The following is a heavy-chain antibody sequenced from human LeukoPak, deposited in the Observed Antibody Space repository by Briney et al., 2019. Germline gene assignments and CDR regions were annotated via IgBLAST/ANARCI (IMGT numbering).Heavy chain of an antibody. D-gene: IGHD3-22*01. CDR2: ISGSGGST. Sequence: QTGGSLRLSCAASGFTFSSYGMSWVRQAPGKGLEWVSAISGSGGSTYYADSVKGRFTISRDNAKNSLYLQMNSLRAEDTAVYYCARVPVPLYYYDSSGYYSFDYWGQGTLVTVSS. J-gene: IGHJ4*02. CDR3: ARVPVPLYYYDSSGYYSFDY. V-gene: IGHV3-23*01. CDR1: GFTFSSYG.